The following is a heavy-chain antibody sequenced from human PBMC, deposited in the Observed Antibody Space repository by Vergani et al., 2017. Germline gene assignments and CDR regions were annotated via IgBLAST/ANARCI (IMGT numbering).Heavy chain of an antibody. J-gene: IGHJ6*03. V-gene: IGHV1-69*01. D-gene: IGHD1-7*01. Sequence: QVQLVQSGAEVKKPGSSVKVSCKASGGTFSSYAISWVRQAPGQGLEWMGGIIPIFGTANDAQKFQGRVTITADESTSTAYMELSSLRSEDTAVYYCARASRGNWNSGYYYYYYMDVWGKGTTVTVSS. CDR3: ARASRGNWNSGYYYYYYMDV. CDR2: IIPIFGTA. CDR1: GGTFSSYA.